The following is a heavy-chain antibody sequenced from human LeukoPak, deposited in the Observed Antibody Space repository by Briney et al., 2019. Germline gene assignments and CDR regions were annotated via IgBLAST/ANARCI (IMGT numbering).Heavy chain of an antibody. Sequence: PGGSLRLSCAASGFTLSNYWMSWVRQAPGKGLEWLANINQDGSEIYYVDSVNGRFTISRDNGKNSLYLQINSLRADDTAVYYCARDQGMMIVVRTTSWYLHLWGRGSLVTVSS. CDR3: ARDQGMMIVVRTTSWYLHL. J-gene: IGHJ2*01. CDR1: GFTLSNYW. D-gene: IGHD3-22*01. V-gene: IGHV3-7*01. CDR2: INQDGSEI.